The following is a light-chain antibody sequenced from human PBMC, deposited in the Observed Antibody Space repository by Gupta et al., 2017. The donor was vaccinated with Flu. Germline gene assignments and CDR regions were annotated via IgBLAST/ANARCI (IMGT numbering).Light chain of an antibody. J-gene: IGLJ3*02. CDR1: ALLNDF. V-gene: IGLV3-25*01. CDR3: QSAASSGTYPWV. CDR2: KDS. Sequence: QAARISCSGDALLNDFAYWSRHKPGQAPVLVIYKDSVRHSGIPERFSFSSSETTVTLTISGVQAEDEADSYYQSAASSGTYPWVFGGGTKLTVL.